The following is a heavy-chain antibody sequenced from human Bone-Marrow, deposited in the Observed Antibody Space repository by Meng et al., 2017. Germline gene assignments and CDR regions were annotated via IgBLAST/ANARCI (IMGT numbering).Heavy chain of an antibody. V-gene: IGHV4-34*01. CDR3: AKARLWGDNWFDP. Sequence: QVQLQQWGAGLLKPSETLSLTCAVYGGSFCGYYWSWIRQPPGKGLEWIGEINHSGSTNYNPSLKSRVTISVDTSKNQFSLKLSSVTAADTAVYYCAKARLWGDNWFDPWGQGTLVTVSS. CDR1: GGSFCGYY. CDR2: INHSGST. D-gene: IGHD3-16*01. J-gene: IGHJ5*02.